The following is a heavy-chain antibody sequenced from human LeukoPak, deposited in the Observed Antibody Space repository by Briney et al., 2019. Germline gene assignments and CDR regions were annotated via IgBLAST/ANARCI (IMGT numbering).Heavy chain of an antibody. V-gene: IGHV4-39*01. D-gene: IGHD3-3*01. CDR3: ARHSGLRSPFDP. Sequence: PSETLSLTCTVSGGSISTTNYYWGWIRQPPGRDLEWIGSIYSSGNTYYNPSLESQVTISVDTSKSQLSLKLTSATAADTSVYYCARHSGLRSPFDPWGQGTLVTVSS. CDR2: IYSSGNT. CDR1: GGSISTTNYY. J-gene: IGHJ5*02.